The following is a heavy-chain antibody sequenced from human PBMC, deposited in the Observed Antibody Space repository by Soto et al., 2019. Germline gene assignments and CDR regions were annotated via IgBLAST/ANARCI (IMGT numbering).Heavy chain of an antibody. CDR3: ARWCMLYQYYYYGMDV. V-gene: IGHV4-30-4*01. Sequence: QVQLQESSPGLVKPSQTLSLTCTVSGGSISSGDYYWSWIRQPPGKGLEWIGYIYYSGSTYYNPSLKSRVTISVDTSKNQFSLKLSSVTAADTAVYYCARWCMLYQYYYYGMDVWGQGTTVTVSS. CDR2: IYYSGST. D-gene: IGHD2-8*02. J-gene: IGHJ6*02. CDR1: GGSISSGDYY.